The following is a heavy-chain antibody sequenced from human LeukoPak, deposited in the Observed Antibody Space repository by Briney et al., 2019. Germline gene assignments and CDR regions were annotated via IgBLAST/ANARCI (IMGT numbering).Heavy chain of an antibody. CDR2: IYYSGST. CDR1: GGSISTYY. Sequence: SETLSLTCTVSGGSISTYYWSWIRQPPGKGLEWIGYIYYSGSTNYNPSLKSRVTISVDTSKNQFSLKLSSVTAADTAVYYCARVGTYGSGSYLSWLDYWGQGTLVTVSS. V-gene: IGHV4-59*01. D-gene: IGHD3-10*01. CDR3: ARVGTYGSGSYLSWLDY. J-gene: IGHJ4*02.